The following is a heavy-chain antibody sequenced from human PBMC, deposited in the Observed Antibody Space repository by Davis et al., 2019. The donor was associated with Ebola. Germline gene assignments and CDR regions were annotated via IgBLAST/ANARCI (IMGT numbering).Heavy chain of an antibody. V-gene: IGHV3-23*01. J-gene: IGHJ4*02. CDR1: EFTFSSYT. Sequence: GESLKISCAASEFTFSSYTMGWVRQAPGKGLEWVSGISSSGGSTYYADSVKGRFTISRDNSKNTLYLQMNSLRVEDTAIYYCAKEEAYCGGDCYGYFDSWGQGTLVTVSS. D-gene: IGHD2-21*02. CDR2: ISSSGGST. CDR3: AKEEAYCGGDCYGYFDS.